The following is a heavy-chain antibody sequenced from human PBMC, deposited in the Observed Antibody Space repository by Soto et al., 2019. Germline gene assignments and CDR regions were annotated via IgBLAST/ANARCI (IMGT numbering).Heavy chain of an antibody. CDR1: GDSVFSSTAA. J-gene: IGHJ3*02. Sequence: PSQTLSLTCAISGDSVFSSTAAWNWVRQSPSRGLEWLGRTYYRSKWYNDYAVSVKSRITINPDTSKHQFSLQLNSVTPEDTAVYYCARDRSGSGWFNAFDIWGHGTMVTVS. CDR2: TYYRSKWYN. D-gene: IGHD6-19*01. CDR3: ARDRSGSGWFNAFDI. V-gene: IGHV6-1*01.